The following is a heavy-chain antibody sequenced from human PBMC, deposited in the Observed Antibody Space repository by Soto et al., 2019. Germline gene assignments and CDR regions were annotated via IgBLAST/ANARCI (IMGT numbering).Heavy chain of an antibody. Sequence: EVQLLEAGGGLVQPGGSLRLSCAASGFSFRNYGMSWVRQAPGKGLEWLSAIIGIGDTAYYADSVRGRFTISRDNSINTLYLQLNDLGAEDTAIYYCAKEYDYGDSLPFDYWGQGTLVTVSS. CDR3: AKEYDYGDSLPFDY. D-gene: IGHD4-17*01. CDR1: GFSFRNYG. J-gene: IGHJ4*02. CDR2: IIGIGDTA. V-gene: IGHV3-23*01.